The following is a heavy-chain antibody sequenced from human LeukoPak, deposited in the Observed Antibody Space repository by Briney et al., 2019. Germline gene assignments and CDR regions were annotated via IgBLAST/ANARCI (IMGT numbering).Heavy chain of an antibody. CDR3: AKEGGPSGYSPCDS. J-gene: IGHJ5*01. CDR1: GFTFGSYA. D-gene: IGHD5-18*01. CDR2: MSSGYGGT. Sequence: GGSLRLSCAASGFTFGSYAMSWARQAPRKGLEWVSAMSSGYGGTYYADSVKGRFTISRDNSKNTLYLQMNSLSVEDTALYYCAKEGGPSGYSPCDSWGQGTLVTVSS. V-gene: IGHV3-23*01.